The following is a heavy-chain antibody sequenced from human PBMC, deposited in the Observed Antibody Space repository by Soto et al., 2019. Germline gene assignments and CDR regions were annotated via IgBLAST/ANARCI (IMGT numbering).Heavy chain of an antibody. CDR2: IHYSGTT. V-gene: IGHV4-59*01. Sequence: SETLSLTCTVSGGSMRNYFWTWIRQPPGKGLEWIGYIHYSGTTSFFPSYNPPPTSRVTISEDTSKNQFSLKLLSVTTADTAVYFCAAGEASSRNLAPYYLDFWGQGTLVTVSS. CDR3: AAGEASSRNLAPYYLDF. CDR1: GGSMRNYF. J-gene: IGHJ4*02. D-gene: IGHD6-13*01.